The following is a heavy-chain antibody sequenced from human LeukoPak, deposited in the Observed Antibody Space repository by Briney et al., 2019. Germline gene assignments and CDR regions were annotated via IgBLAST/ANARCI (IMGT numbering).Heavy chain of an antibody. V-gene: IGHV3-7*01. CDR2: IKQDGSEK. CDR1: GFTFSSYW. J-gene: IGHJ4*02. CDR3: ASPNNMIVVVITGY. Sequence: GGSLRLSCAGSGFTFSSYWMSWVRQAPGKGLEWVANIKQDGSEKYYVDSVKGRFTISRDNAKNSLYLQMNSLRAEDTAVYYCASPNNMIVVVITGYWGQGTLVTVSS. D-gene: IGHD3-22*01.